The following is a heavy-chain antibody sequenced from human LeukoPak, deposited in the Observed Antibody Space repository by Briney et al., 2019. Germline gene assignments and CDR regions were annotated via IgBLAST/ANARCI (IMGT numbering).Heavy chain of an antibody. CDR3: ARGYCSSTSCYTDNWFDP. Sequence: GESLKISCKGSGYSSTSYWIGWVRQMPGKGLEWMGIIYPGDSDTRYSPSFQGQVTISADKSISTAYLQWSSLKASDTAVYYCARGYCSSTSCYTDNWFDPWDQGTLVTVSS. J-gene: IGHJ5*02. CDR2: IYPGDSDT. D-gene: IGHD2-2*02. CDR1: GYSSTSYW. V-gene: IGHV5-51*01.